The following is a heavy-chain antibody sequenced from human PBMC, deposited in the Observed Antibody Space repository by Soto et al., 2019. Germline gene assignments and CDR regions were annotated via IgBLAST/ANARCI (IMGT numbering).Heavy chain of an antibody. D-gene: IGHD3-3*01. V-gene: IGHV3-21*01. CDR2: IDRDSTYT. CDR3: VRDAGTESVEVIIEDAFDV. CDR1: GFTFSSYS. Sequence: PGGSLRLSCVASGFTFSSYSMHWVRQAPGKGLEWVSSIDRDSTYTEYADAVKGRFNIARDNARNSLFLQMDSLRLEDTAVYYCVRDAGTESVEVIIEDAFDVWGQGTSVTVSS. J-gene: IGHJ3*01.